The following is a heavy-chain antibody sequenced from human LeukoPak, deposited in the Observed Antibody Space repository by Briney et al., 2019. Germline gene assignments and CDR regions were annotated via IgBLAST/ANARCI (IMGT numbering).Heavy chain of an antibody. J-gene: IGHJ4*02. Sequence: PGGSLRLSCAASGFTFSSYAMSWVRQAPGKGLEWVSAISGSGGSTYYADSVKGRFTISRDNSKNTLYLQMNSLRAEDTAVYYCAKVLLPVRLGAKRKFDYWGQGTLVTVSS. CDR1: GFTFSSYA. CDR2: ISGSGGST. CDR3: AKVLLPVRLGAKRKFDY. D-gene: IGHD2-15*01. V-gene: IGHV3-23*01.